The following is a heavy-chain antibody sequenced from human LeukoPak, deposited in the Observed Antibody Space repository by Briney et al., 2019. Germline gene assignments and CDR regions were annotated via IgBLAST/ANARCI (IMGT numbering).Heavy chain of an antibody. Sequence: GGSLRLSCAASGFTFSSYSMNWVRQAPGKGLEWVSSISSSSSYIYYADSVKGRFTISRDNARNSLYLQMNSLRAEDTAVYYCARDVADIPDYWGQGTLVTVSS. V-gene: IGHV3-21*01. D-gene: IGHD3-9*01. CDR2: ISSSSSYI. CDR1: GFTFSSYS. J-gene: IGHJ4*02. CDR3: ARDVADIPDY.